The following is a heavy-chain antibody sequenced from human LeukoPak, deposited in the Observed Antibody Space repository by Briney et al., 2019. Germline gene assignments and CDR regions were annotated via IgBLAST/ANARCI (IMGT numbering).Heavy chain of an antibody. D-gene: IGHD4-17*01. Sequence: SETLSLTCSVSGGPISSYYWSWIRQPPGEGPEWIGYLYYSGSTNSNPSLKSRVTMSVDTSKNQFSLKLSSVTAADTAVYYCTRAGPFPDYVYDYWGQGTLVTVSS. CDR3: TRAGPFPDYVYDY. CDR1: GGPISSYY. J-gene: IGHJ4*02. V-gene: IGHV4-59*01. CDR2: LYYSGST.